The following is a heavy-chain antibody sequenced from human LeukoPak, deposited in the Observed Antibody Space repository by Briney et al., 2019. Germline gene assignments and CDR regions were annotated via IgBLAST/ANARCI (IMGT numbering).Heavy chain of an antibody. V-gene: IGHV1-2*02. CDR1: GYTFTGYY. CDR2: INPNSGGT. CDR3: AKAGAALRDAFDI. J-gene: IGHJ3*02. D-gene: IGHD6-13*01. Sequence: ASVKLSCKTSGYTFTGYYMHWVRQAPGQGLEWMGWINPNSGGTNYAQKFQGRVTMTRDTSISTAYMELSRLRSDDTAVYYSAKAGAALRDAFDIWGQGTLVTVSS.